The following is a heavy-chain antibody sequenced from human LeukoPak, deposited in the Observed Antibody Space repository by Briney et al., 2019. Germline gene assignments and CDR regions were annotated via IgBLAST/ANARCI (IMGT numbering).Heavy chain of an antibody. CDR3: AKNPLGIAAAGVDY. V-gene: IGHV3-30*02. J-gene: IGHJ4*02. CDR1: GFTFSSYG. Sequence: GGSLRLSCAASGFTFSSYGMHWVRQAPGKGLEWVAFIRYDGSNKYYADSVKGRFTISRDNSKNTLYLQMNSLRAEDTAVYYCAKNPLGIAAAGVDYWGQGTLVTVSS. CDR2: IRYDGSNK. D-gene: IGHD6-13*01.